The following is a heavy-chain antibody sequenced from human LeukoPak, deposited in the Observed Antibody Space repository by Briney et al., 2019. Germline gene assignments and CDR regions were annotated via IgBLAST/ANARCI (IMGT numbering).Heavy chain of an antibody. J-gene: IGHJ4*02. CDR1: GFTFSSYW. CDR3: ARVHYDILTGYYYYFDY. Sequence: SGGSLRLSCATSGFTFSSYWMSWVRQAPGKGPEWVANIKQDGSEKYYVDSVKGRFTISRDNAKNSLYLQMNSLRAEDTAVYYCARVHYDILTGYYYYFDYWGQGTLVTVSS. V-gene: IGHV3-7*01. D-gene: IGHD3-9*01. CDR2: IKQDGSEK.